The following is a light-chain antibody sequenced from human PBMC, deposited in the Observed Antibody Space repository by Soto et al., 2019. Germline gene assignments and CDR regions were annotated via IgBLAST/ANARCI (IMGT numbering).Light chain of an antibody. CDR1: QTIRSNY. V-gene: IGKV3-20*01. CDR2: GAS. Sequence: ETVLTQSPGTLSLSPGERATLSCRASQTIRSNYLAWYRRTPGQAPRLLIYGASNMATGIADRFSGSGSGTDFTLIISRLEPEDFALYYCQQYGSSPWTFGQGTKVEIK. J-gene: IGKJ1*01. CDR3: QQYGSSPWT.